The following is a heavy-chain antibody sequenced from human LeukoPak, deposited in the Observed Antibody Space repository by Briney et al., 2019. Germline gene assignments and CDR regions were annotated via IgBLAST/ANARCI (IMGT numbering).Heavy chain of an antibody. V-gene: IGHV1-69*04. D-gene: IGHD5-24*01. Sequence: SVKVSFKASGGTFISYAISWVRQAPGQGLEWMGRIIPIFGIANYAQKFQGRVTITADKSTSTAYMELSSLRSEDTAVYYCARGGEMATAIDYWGQGTLVTVSS. CDR1: GGTFISYA. CDR2: IIPIFGIA. CDR3: ARGGEMATAIDY. J-gene: IGHJ4*02.